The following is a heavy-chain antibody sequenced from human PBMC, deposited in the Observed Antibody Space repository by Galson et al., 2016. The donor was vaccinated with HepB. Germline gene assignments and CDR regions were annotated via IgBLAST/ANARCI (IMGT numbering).Heavy chain of an antibody. CDR2: ISHSGNT. CDR3: ARDHAVSNYFLPY. Sequence: SETLSLTCAVSGGSISSSNWWSWVRQPPGKGLEWIGEISHSGNTNYNPSLKSRVTISVDKSKNQFSLKLTSVTAADTAVYYCARDHAVSNYFLPYWGQGTLVTVSS. J-gene: IGHJ4*02. CDR1: GGSISSSNW. D-gene: IGHD2/OR15-2a*01. V-gene: IGHV4-4*02.